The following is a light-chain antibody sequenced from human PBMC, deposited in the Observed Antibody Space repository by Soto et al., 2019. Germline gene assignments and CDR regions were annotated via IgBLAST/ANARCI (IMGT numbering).Light chain of an antibody. CDR1: SRDVTDSDS. CDR3: VSYTNPGTYV. V-gene: IGLV2-14*03. J-gene: IGLJ1*01. CDR2: DFT. Sequence: QSVLTQPASVSGSPGQSVTISCAGASRDVTDSDSVPWYQHRPGEAPKLIILDFTYRPSGVSDRFSGSLSANTASLTISGLQVEDEGNYYCVSYTNPGTYVFGPGTKVTGL.